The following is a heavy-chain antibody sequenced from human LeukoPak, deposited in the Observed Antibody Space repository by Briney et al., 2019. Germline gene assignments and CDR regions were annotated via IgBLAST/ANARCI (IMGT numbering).Heavy chain of an antibody. CDR1: GFTFSSYA. CDR2: ISGSGGST. J-gene: IGHJ4*02. V-gene: IGHV3-23*01. CDR3: AKGEYCSSTSRSDFDY. Sequence: PGGSLRLSCAASGFTFSSYAMSWVRQAPGKGLEWVSAISGSGGSTYYADSVKGRFTISRDNSKNTLYLQMNSLRAEDTAVYYCAKGEYCSSTSRSDFDYWGQGTLVTVSS. D-gene: IGHD2-2*01.